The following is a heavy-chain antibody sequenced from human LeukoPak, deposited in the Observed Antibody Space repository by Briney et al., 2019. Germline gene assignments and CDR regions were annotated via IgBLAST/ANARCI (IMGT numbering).Heavy chain of an antibody. CDR1: GGSFGGYY. V-gene: IGHV4-34*01. Sequence: KPSETLSLTCAVYGGSFGGYYWNWIRQPPGKGLEWIGEINHSGSTNYNPSLKSRVTISVDTSKNQFSLKLSSVTAADTAVYYCARGRNWGSRTRKAVYYFDYWGQGTLVTVSS. CDR2: INHSGST. D-gene: IGHD7-27*01. CDR3: ARGRNWGSRTRKAVYYFDY. J-gene: IGHJ4*02.